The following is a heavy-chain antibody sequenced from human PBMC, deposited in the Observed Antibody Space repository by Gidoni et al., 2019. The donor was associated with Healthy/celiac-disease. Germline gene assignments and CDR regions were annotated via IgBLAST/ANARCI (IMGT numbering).Heavy chain of an antibody. J-gene: IGHJ6*02. D-gene: IGHD2-21*02. CDR3: GVVVTAIPEDYYYYGMDV. CDR1: GGTFSSYA. V-gene: IGHV1-69*01. Sequence: QVQLVQSGAEVKKPGSSVKVSCKASGGTFSSYAISWVRQAPGQGLEWMGGIIPIFGTANYAQKFQGRVTITADESTSTAYMELSSLRSEDTAVYYCGVVVTAIPEDYYYYGMDVWGQGTTVTVSS. CDR2: IIPIFGTA.